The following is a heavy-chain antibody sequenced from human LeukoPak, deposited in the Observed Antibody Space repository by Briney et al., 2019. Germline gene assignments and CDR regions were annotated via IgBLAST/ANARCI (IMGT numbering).Heavy chain of an antibody. CDR2: ISYDGSNK. CDR1: GFTFSSYG. J-gene: IGHJ4*02. Sequence: GGSLRLSCAASGFTFSSYGMHWVRQAPGKGLEWVAVISYDGSNKYYADSVKGRFTISRDNSKNTLHLQMNSLRAEDTAVYYCAKDRKVFWSGYYPRDFDYWGQGTLVTVSS. V-gene: IGHV3-30*18. D-gene: IGHD3-3*01. CDR3: AKDRKVFWSGYYPRDFDY.